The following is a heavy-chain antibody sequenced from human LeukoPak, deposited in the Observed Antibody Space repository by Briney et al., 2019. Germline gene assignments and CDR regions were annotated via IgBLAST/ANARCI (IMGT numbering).Heavy chain of an antibody. Sequence: PGGSLRLSCTASGFTFSSYGMHWVRQAPGKGLEWVAFIRYDGSNKYYADSVKCRFTISRDNDKISLYLQMNSLRAEDTAVYYCARVGYFDWGRDDAFDIWGQGTMVTVSS. J-gene: IGHJ3*02. D-gene: IGHD3-9*01. V-gene: IGHV3-30*02. CDR3: ARVGYFDWGRDDAFDI. CDR1: GFTFSSYG. CDR2: IRYDGSNK.